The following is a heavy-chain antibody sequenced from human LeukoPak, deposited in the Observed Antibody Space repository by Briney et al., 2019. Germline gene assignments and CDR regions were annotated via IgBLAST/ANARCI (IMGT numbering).Heavy chain of an antibody. CDR3: ARGRIVGARNFDY. J-gene: IGHJ4*02. CDR1: GGSFSGYY. CDR2: INHSGST. D-gene: IGHD1-26*01. V-gene: IGHV4-34*01. Sequence: TSETLSLTCAVYGGSFSGYYWSWIRQPPGRGLEWIGEINHSGSTNYNPSLKSRVTISVDTSKNQFSLKLSSVTAADTAVYYCARGRIVGARNFDYWGQGTLVTVSS.